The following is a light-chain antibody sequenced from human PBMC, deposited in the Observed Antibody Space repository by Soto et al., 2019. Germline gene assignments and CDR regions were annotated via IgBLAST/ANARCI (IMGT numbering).Light chain of an antibody. CDR1: SSDVGSYNL. Sequence: QSALTQPASVSGSPGQSITISCTGTSSDVGSYNLVSWYQQHPGKAPKLMIYEGSKRPSGVSNRFSGSKSGNTASLTISGLQAEDEADYYCQSYDNTLSGRVFGGGTKLTVL. V-gene: IGLV2-23*01. J-gene: IGLJ3*02. CDR2: EGS. CDR3: QSYDNTLSGRV.